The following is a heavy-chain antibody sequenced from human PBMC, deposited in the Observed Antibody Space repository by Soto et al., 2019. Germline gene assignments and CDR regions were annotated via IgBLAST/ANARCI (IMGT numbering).Heavy chain of an antibody. V-gene: IGHV3-23*01. CDR1: GISFSNYA. CDR3: AKENGGGTSMITSYFDY. J-gene: IGHJ4*02. D-gene: IGHD3-22*01. Sequence: EVQLLESGGGLVQPGGSLRLSCAASGISFSNYALSWVRQAPGKGLEWVSGISGSGRNTYYADSMKGRFTISRDNSKNTLSLQMNRLRADDTAVYYCAKENGGGTSMITSYFDYWGRGTLVTVSS. CDR2: ISGSGRNT.